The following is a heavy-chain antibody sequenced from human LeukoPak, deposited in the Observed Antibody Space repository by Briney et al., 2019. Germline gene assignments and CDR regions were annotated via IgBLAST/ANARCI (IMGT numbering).Heavy chain of an antibody. D-gene: IGHD6-13*01. CDR2: INPGGDNT. CDR1: GYTFTGYY. V-gene: IGHV1-46*01. Sequence: ASVKVSCKASGYTFTGYYIHWVRQAPGQGREWMGLINPGGDNTDYAQNFQGRVTMTRDTSTSTVYMGLSSLRSEDTAVYYCARDRGYTADYWGQGTLVTVSS. J-gene: IGHJ4*02. CDR3: ARDRGYTADY.